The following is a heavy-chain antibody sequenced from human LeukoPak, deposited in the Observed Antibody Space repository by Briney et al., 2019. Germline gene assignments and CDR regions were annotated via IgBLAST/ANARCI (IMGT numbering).Heavy chain of an antibody. CDR2: INAGNGNT. CDR3: ARGGYCSGGSCFRLDY. Sequence: ASVKVSCKASGYTFTSYGISWIRQAPGQRLEWMGWINAGNGNTKYSQKFQGRVTITRDTSASTAYMELSSLRSEDTAVYCCARGGYCSGGSCFRLDYWGQGTLVTVSS. D-gene: IGHD2-15*01. J-gene: IGHJ4*02. V-gene: IGHV1-3*01. CDR1: GYTFTSYG.